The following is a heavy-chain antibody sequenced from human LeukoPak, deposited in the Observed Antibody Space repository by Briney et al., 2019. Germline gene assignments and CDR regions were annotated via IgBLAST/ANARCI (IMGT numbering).Heavy chain of an antibody. CDR1: GYTFTSYA. D-gene: IGHD2-21*02. V-gene: IGHV1-3*01. Sequence: ASVKVSCKASGYTFTSYAMHWVRQAPGQRLEWMGWINAGNGNTKYSQKFQGRVTITRDTSASTAYMELSSLRSEDTAVYYCARESVVVTAPRNDAFDIWGQGTMVTVSS. CDR2: INAGNGNT. J-gene: IGHJ3*02. CDR3: ARESVVVTAPRNDAFDI.